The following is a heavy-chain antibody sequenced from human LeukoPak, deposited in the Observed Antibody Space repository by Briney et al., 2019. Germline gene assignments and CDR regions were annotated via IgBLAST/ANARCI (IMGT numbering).Heavy chain of an antibody. Sequence: GGSLRLSCAASGFTFSSYAMSWVRQAPGKGLEWVSAISESGDSTYYTDSVKGRFTISRDNSKNTLYLQMNSLRAEDTAVYYCAKDVDFWSGYYFDYWGQGTLVTVSS. V-gene: IGHV3-23*01. CDR2: ISESGDST. D-gene: IGHD3-3*01. J-gene: IGHJ4*02. CDR1: GFTFSSYA. CDR3: AKDVDFWSGYYFDY.